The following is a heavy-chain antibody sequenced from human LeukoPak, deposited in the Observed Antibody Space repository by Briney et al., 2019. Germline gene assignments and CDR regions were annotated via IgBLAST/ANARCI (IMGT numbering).Heavy chain of an antibody. CDR3: ARVSAIVSPYYYYGMDV. D-gene: IGHD1-26*01. V-gene: IGHV1-69*13. CDR2: IIPIFGTA. Sequence: ASVKVSCKASGGTFSSYAISWVRQAPGQGLEWMGGIIPIFGTANYAQKFQGRVTITADESTSTAYMELSSLRSDDTAVYYCARVSAIVSPYYYYGMDVWGQGTTVTVSS. CDR1: GGTFSSYA. J-gene: IGHJ6*02.